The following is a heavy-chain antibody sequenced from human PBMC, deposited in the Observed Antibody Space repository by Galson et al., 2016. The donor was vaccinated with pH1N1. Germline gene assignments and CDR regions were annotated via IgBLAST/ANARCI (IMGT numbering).Heavy chain of an antibody. CDR1: GFTFSSHG. V-gene: IGHV3-33*06. CDR3: AKERHGDYALLYGMDV. CDR2: IWYDGSVT. D-gene: IGHD4-17*01. J-gene: IGHJ6*02. Sequence: SLRLSCAASGFTFSSHGMHWVRQAPGKGLEWVARIWYDGSVTYHADSVMGRFTISRDNSKNTLYLQMNSLRAEDTAVYYCAKERHGDYALLYGMDVWGQGTTVIVSS.